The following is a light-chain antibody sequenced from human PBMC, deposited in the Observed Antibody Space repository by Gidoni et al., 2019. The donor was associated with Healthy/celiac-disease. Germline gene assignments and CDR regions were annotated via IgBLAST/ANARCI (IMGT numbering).Light chain of an antibody. CDR3: QQRSNWPRT. CDR2: DAS. V-gene: IGKV3-11*01. Sequence: EIVLTQSPATLSLSPGERATLPCRASQSVSSYLAWYQQKPGQAPRLLLYDASNRAPGIPARFSGSGSGTDFTLTISSLEPEDFAVYYCQQRSNWPRTFGQGTKLEIK. J-gene: IGKJ2*01. CDR1: QSVSSY.